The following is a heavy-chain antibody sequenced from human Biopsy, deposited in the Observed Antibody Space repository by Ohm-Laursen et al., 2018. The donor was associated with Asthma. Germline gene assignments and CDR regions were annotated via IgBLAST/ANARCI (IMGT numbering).Heavy chain of an antibody. CDR1: GFSLDAYA. CDR2: ISWNRGSS. V-gene: IGHV3-9*01. CDR3: VRDMGAGPNQPPSPSGVYHLYGMDV. D-gene: IGHD3-16*01. Sequence: SLRFSCTASGFSLDAYAIYGVRQGPGKGLEWIAGISWNRGSSSYADSVKGRITISRDNAKNSLYLQMTSLGHEATATYYCVRDMGAGPNQPPSPSGVYHLYGMDVWGQGTTVTVSS. J-gene: IGHJ6*02.